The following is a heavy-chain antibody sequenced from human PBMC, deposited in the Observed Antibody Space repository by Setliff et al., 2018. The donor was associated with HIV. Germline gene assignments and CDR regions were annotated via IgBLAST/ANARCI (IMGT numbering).Heavy chain of an antibody. V-gene: IGHV4-34*09. CDR3: ARDSLRHRDLEWSHNWFDP. J-gene: IGHJ5*02. Sequence: PSETLSLTCAVYGGSFSAYYWSWVRQHPERGLEWIGFIYHSGSAYYNPSLKSRAKISVDTSKNQFSLKLTSVTVADTALYFCARDSLRHRDLEWSHNWFDPWGQGTLVTVSS. CDR2: IYHSGSA. D-gene: IGHD3-3*01. CDR1: GGSFSAYY.